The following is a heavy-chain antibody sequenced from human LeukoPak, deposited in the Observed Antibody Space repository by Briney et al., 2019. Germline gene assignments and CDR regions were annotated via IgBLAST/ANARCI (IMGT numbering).Heavy chain of an antibody. CDR2: INHSRSN. Sequence: SDPLSLPCSVYGVPFSGYYWRWIRQPPGKGLEWIGEINHSRSNNYKPPLKSRVTISVDSSKNQFSLKLSSVTAADTAVYYWAIRGDYDILTGYSYHLDYWGEGTLVTVSS. D-gene: IGHD3-9*01. CDR1: GVPFSGYY. J-gene: IGHJ4*02. V-gene: IGHV4-34*01. CDR3: AIRGDYDILTGYSYHLDY.